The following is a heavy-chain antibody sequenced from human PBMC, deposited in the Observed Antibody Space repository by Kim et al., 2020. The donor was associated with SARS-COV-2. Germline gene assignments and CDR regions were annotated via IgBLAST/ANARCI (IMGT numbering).Heavy chain of an antibody. J-gene: IGHJ3*02. CDR3: ASLSGATVTPPDAFDI. CDR2: IYYSGST. CDR1: GGSISSGGYY. D-gene: IGHD4-17*01. Sequence: SETLSLTCTVSGGSISSGGYYWSWIRQHPGKGLEWIGYIYYSGSTYYNPSLKSRVTISVDTSKNQFSLKLSSVTAADTAVYYCASLSGATVTPPDAFDIWGQGTMVTVSS. V-gene: IGHV4-31*03.